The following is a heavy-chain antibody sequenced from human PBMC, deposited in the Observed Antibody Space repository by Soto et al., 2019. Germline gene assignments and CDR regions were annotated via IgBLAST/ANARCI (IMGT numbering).Heavy chain of an antibody. D-gene: IGHD2-2*01. CDR3: GRCTSTSCHLGSDY. V-gene: IGHV3-30-3*01. CDR2: ISHDGINK. CDR1: GFTFSSYA. J-gene: IGHJ4*02. Sequence: QVLLVDSGGGVVQPGRSLRLSCAASGFTFSSYAMNWVRQAPGKGLEWVALISHDGINKYYADSVRGRFTISRDSSTNTLYLQMHSLRAADTAVYYCGRCTSTSCHLGSDYWGQGTLVTVSS.